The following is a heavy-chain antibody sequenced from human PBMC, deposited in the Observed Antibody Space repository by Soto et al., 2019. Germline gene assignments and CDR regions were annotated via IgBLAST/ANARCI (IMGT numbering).Heavy chain of an antibody. J-gene: IGHJ4*02. CDR3: ARSPRSRFGYGDSSDY. V-gene: IGHV3-23*01. Sequence: EVQLLESGGGLVQPGGSLRLSCAASGFTFSSYAMSWVRQAPGKGLEWVSAISGSGGSTYYADSVKGRFTISRDNSKNTLYLQRNSLRAEDTAVYYCARSPRSRFGYGDSSDYWGQGTLVTVSS. CDR1: GFTFSSYA. D-gene: IGHD4-17*01. CDR2: ISGSGGST.